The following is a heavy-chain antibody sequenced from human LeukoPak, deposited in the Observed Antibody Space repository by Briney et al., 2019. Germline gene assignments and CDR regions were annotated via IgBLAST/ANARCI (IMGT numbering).Heavy chain of an antibody. J-gene: IGHJ5*02. CDR2: ITGRGDKT. CDR3: AKQRGWRSDLKS. Sequence: SGGSLRLSCVGSGFRFGIFAMDWVRQAPGKGLEWVSTITGRGDKTDYAESIRGRFTTSRDNVENTVFLEMNSLRVEDTAVYYCAKQRGWRSDLKSWGQGIMVTVSS. D-gene: IGHD2-21*01. V-gene: IGHV3-23*01. CDR1: GFRFGIFA.